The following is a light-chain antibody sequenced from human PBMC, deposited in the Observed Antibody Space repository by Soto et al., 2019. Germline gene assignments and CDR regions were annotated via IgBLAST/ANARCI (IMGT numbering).Light chain of an antibody. CDR3: TSYTSSDTLLYV. J-gene: IGLJ1*01. Sequence: QSVLTQPASVSGSPGQSITISCTGTSSDVGGYNYVSWYQQHPGKAPKLLIYEVSHWPSGVSNRFSGSKSGNTASLTISGLQAEDEADYYCTSYTSSDTLLYVFGTGTKVTVL. V-gene: IGLV2-14*01. CDR1: SSDVGGYNY. CDR2: EVS.